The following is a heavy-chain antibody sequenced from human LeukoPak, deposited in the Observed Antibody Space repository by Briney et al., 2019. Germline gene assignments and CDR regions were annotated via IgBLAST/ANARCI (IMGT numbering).Heavy chain of an antibody. Sequence: NPSETLSLTCTVSGGSISSSSYYWGWIRQPPGKGLEWIGSIYYSGSTYYNPSLKSRVTISVDTSKNQFSLKLSSVTAADTAVYYCAKSGGYGLIDYWGQGTRVTVSS. V-gene: IGHV4-39*01. CDR2: IYYSGST. D-gene: IGHD1-26*01. J-gene: IGHJ4*02. CDR3: AKSGGYGLIDY. CDR1: GGSISSSSYY.